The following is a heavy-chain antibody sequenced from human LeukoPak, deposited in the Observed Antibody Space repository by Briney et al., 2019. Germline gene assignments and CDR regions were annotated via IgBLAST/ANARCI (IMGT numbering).Heavy chain of an antibody. CDR1: GYSISSGYY. Sequence: SETLSLTCTVSGYSISSGYYWGWIRQPPGKGLEWIGSIYHSGSTYYNPSLKSRVTISVDTSKNQFSLKLSSVTAADTAVYYCARDHPEYCSSTSCYPYYYYYMDVWGKGTTVTVSS. J-gene: IGHJ6*03. CDR3: ARDHPEYCSSTSCYPYYYYYMDV. D-gene: IGHD2-2*01. V-gene: IGHV4-38-2*02. CDR2: IYHSGST.